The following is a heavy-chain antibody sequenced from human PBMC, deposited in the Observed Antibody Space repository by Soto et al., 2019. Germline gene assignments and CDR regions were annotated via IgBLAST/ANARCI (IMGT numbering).Heavy chain of an antibody. Sequence: QVPLPQWGAGMFKPSETLSLTCAVYGGSFSGYYWSWMRQPPGQGLVWMGEINHSGSTNYNPSLKLRAPISVYTSKNQLTLKLSPVTAKHTAVYYRARGRPDHYVWGSSRYYERVFDYRGQVPLVTVAS. CDR3: ARGRPDHYVWGSSRYYERVFDY. CDR2: INHSGST. V-gene: IGHV4-34*01. CDR1: GGSFSGYY. D-gene: IGHD3-16*02. J-gene: IGHJ4*02.